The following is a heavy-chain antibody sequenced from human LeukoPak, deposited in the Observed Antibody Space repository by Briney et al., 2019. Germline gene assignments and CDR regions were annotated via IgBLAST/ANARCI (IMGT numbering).Heavy chain of an antibody. CDR2: IYYSGST. Sequence: SETLSLTCTVSGGSISSGDYYWSWIRQPPGKGLEWIGYIYYSGSTYYNPSLKSRVTISVDTSKNQFSLKLSSVTAADTAVYYCARAQNTVTTWDYYYYYYMDVWGKGTTVTVSS. CDR3: ARAQNTVTTWDYYYYYYMDV. J-gene: IGHJ6*03. CDR1: GGSISSGDYY. V-gene: IGHV4-30-4*08. D-gene: IGHD4-11*01.